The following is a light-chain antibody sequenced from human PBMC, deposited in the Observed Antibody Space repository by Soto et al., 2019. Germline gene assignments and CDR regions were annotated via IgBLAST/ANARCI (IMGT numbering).Light chain of an antibody. CDR1: QTVSSNY. V-gene: IGKV3-20*01. Sequence: EIVLTQSPYTLSLSPGERATLSCRAGQTVSSNYLAWCQQRPGQAPRLLIYGASTRAAGIPERFSGSGSGTDFTLTITRLEPEDSELYFCQQYTGQPTTFGQGTRLEIK. CDR3: QQYTGQPTT. CDR2: GAS. J-gene: IGKJ5*01.